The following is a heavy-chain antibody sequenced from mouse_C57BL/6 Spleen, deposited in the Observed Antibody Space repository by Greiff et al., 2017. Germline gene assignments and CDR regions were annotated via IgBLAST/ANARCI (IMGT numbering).Heavy chain of an antibody. CDR1: GYTFTSYW. CDR2: IDPSDSYT. Sequence: QVHVKQPGAELVMPGASVKLSCKASGYTFTSYWMHWVKQRPGQGLEWIGEIDPSDSYTNYNQKFKGKSTLTVEKSSSTAYMQLSSLTSEDSAVYYFARSYGNYGYFDVWGTGTTVTVSS. CDR3: ARSYGNYGYFDV. D-gene: IGHD2-1*01. J-gene: IGHJ1*03. V-gene: IGHV1-69*01.